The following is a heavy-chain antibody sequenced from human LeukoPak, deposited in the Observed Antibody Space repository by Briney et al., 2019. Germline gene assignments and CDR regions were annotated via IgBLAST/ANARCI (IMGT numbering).Heavy chain of an antibody. D-gene: IGHD2-21*02. Sequence: GASVKVSCKASGYTFTSYDINWVRQATGQGLEWMGWMNPNSGNTGYAQKFQGRVTMTRNTSISTAYMELSSLRSEDTAVYYCAIFYVVVVTAPTEPDYWGQGTLVTVSS. V-gene: IGHV1-8*01. CDR1: GYTFTSYD. J-gene: IGHJ4*02. CDR2: MNPNSGNT. CDR3: AIFYVVVVTAPTEPDY.